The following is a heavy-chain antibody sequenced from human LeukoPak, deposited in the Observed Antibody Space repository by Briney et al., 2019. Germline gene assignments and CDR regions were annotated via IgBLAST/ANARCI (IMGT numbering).Heavy chain of an antibody. D-gene: IGHD3-3*01. CDR3: ARQVTYYDFWSGYLLRDAFDI. V-gene: IGHV4-39*01. Sequence: PSETLSLTCTVSGGSISSSSYYWGWIRQPPGKGLEWIGSIYYSGSTYYNPSLKSRVTISVDTSKNQFSLKLSSVTAADTAVYYCARQVTYYDFWSGYLLRDAFDIWGQGTMVTVSS. CDR1: GGSISSSSYY. CDR2: IYYSGST. J-gene: IGHJ3*02.